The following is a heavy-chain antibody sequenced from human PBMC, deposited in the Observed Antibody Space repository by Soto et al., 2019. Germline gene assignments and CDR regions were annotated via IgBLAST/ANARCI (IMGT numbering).Heavy chain of an antibody. V-gene: IGHV1-18*01. J-gene: IGHJ4*01. CDR1: GYTFANYG. D-gene: IGHD6-6*01. CDR3: SRGTSIPASGDY. CDR2: VSAYNGER. Sequence: GVSVEVSCKASGYTFANYGIKWVRQAPGQGLEWLGWVSAYNGERRYAQRVQARVIMTTDTSTTTAYMELRSLRSDDTAVYYCSRGTSIPASGDYWGQGTLVTLSS.